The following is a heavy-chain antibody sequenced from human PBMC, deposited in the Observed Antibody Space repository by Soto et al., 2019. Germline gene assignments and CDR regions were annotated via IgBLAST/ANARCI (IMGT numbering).Heavy chain of an antibody. CDR2: VYYSGTT. CDR1: GGSVSDKTYY. D-gene: IGHD6-19*01. Sequence: AETLSLTCSVSGGSVSDKTYYWSWIRQPPGKRLEWIGYVYYSGTTYYNPSLKSRVTISVDTSKNQFSLKLSFVTAADTAVYYCARRAIFVKAVAGYYFDYWGQGTLVTVSS. V-gene: IGHV4-61*01. J-gene: IGHJ4*02. CDR3: ARRAIFVKAVAGYYFDY.